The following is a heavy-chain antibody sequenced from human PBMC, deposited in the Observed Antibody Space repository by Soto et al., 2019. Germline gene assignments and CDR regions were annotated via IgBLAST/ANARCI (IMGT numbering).Heavy chain of an antibody. D-gene: IGHD2-15*01. Sequence: EVQLLESGGGLVQPGGSLRLSCTVSGLTFSNYAMTWVRQAPGKGLEWVSAIDLSGAATYYADSVKGRFTISRDNSKNSLFLQMSSLTAEDSGLYYCTRYLDFWGQGTLVTVSS. CDR3: TRYLDF. CDR2: IDLSGAAT. CDR1: GLTFSNYA. J-gene: IGHJ4*02. V-gene: IGHV3-23*01.